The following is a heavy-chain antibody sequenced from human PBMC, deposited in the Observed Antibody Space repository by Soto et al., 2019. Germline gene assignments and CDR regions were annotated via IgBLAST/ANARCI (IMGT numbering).Heavy chain of an antibody. D-gene: IGHD6-19*01. CDR2: IYTSASI. J-gene: IGHJ6*02. V-gene: IGHV4-4*07. CDR1: GADINTYS. CDR3: ARDREAGYNFYYVMDV. Sequence: PSETLSLTCSVSGADINTYSWTWIRQPAGKGLEWIGRIYTSASINYNPSLKGRVTLSVETSTNQVSLRLASVTAADTAIYYCARDREAGYNFYYVMDVWGQGTTVTVSS.